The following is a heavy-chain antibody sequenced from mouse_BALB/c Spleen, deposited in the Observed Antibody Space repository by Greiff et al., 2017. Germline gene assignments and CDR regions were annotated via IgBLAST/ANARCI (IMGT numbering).Heavy chain of an antibody. D-gene: IGHD1-1*01. CDR1: GFTFSSYA. Sequence: EVMLVESGGGLVKPGGSLKLSCAASGFTFSSYAMSWVRQTPEKRLEWVASISSGGSTYYPDSVKGRFTISRDNARNILYLQMSSLRSEDTAMYYCARGEGSYYCDYWGQGTTLTVSS. CDR3: ARGEGSYYCDY. J-gene: IGHJ2*01. CDR2: ISSGGST. V-gene: IGHV5-6-5*01.